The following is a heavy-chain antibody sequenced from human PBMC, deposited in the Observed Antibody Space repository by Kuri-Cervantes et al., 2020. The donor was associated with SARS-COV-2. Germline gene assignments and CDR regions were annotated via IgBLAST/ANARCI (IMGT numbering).Heavy chain of an antibody. CDR3: ARGWDAPGYFDY. J-gene: IGHJ4*02. Sequence: GSLRLSCTVSGVSSRSHYWSWMWQPAMIGRIYTSGSSNYNPSLKSRVTISVDTSKNQFSLKLSSVTAADTAVYYCARGWDAPGYFDYWGQGTLVTVSS. V-gene: IGHV4-4*07. CDR1: GVSSRSHY. D-gene: IGHD1-26*01. CDR2: IYTSGSS.